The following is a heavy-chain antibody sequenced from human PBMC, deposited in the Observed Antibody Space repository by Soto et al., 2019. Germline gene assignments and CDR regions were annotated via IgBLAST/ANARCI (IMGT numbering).Heavy chain of an antibody. J-gene: IGHJ5*02. Sequence: GGSLRLSCAASGFTFSSYAMSWVRQAPGKGLEWVSAISGSGGSTYYADSVKGRFTISRDNSKNTLYLQMNSLRAEDTAVYYRAKDRALWFGEWAANWFEPWGKGTLGTVSS. CDR3: AKDRALWFGEWAANWFEP. CDR2: ISGSGGST. V-gene: IGHV3-23*01. D-gene: IGHD3-10*01. CDR1: GFTFSSYA.